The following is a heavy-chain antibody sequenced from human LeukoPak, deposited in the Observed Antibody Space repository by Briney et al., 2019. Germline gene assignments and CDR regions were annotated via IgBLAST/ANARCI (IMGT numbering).Heavy chain of an antibody. CDR2: IYYSGST. CDR1: GGSISSGGYY. Sequence: SGTLSLTCTVSGGSISSGGYYWSWIRQHPGKGLEWIGYIYYSGSTYYNPSLKSRVTISVDTSKNQFSLKLSSVTAADTAVYYCARESRSGYYYYYYGMDVWGQGTTVTVSS. J-gene: IGHJ6*02. V-gene: IGHV4-31*03. CDR3: ARESRSGYYYYYYGMDV. D-gene: IGHD3-22*01.